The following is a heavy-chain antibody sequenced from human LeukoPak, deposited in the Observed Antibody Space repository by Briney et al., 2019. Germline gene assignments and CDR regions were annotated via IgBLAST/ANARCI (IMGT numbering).Heavy chain of an antibody. J-gene: IGHJ4*02. CDR1: GFTFSSYS. V-gene: IGHV3-21*01. D-gene: IGHD2-15*01. CDR3: ASDICSGGSCYSSY. Sequence: GGSLRLSCAASGFTFSSYSMNWDRQAPGKGLEWVSSISSSSSYIYYADSVKGRFTISRDNAKNSLYLQMNSLRAEDTAVYYCASDICSGGSCYSSYWGQGTLVTVSS. CDR2: ISSSSSYI.